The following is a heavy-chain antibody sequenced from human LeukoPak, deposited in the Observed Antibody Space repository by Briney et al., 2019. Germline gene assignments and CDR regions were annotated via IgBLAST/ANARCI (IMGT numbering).Heavy chain of an antibody. CDR3: ARHHSSGWYES. D-gene: IGHD6-19*01. Sequence: PSETLSLTCTVSGGSISSYYWSWIRQPPGKGLEWIGYICYSGSTNYNPSLKSRVTISVDTSKNQFSLKLSPVTAADTAVYYCARHHSSGWYESWGQGTLVTVSS. V-gene: IGHV4-59*08. J-gene: IGHJ4*02. CDR1: GGSISSYY. CDR2: ICYSGST.